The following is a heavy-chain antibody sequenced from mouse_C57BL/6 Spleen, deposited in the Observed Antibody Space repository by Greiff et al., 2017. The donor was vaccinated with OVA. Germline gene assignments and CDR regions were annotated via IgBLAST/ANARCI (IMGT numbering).Heavy chain of an antibody. CDR3: ARSPGLRESGAMDY. J-gene: IGHJ4*01. Sequence: EVQLQQSGPELVKPGASVKISCKASGYTFTDYYMNWVKQSHGKSLEWIGDINPNNGGTSYNQKFKGKATLTVDTSSSTAYMELRSLTSEDSAVYYCARSPGLRESGAMDYWGQGTSVTVSS. V-gene: IGHV1-26*01. CDR2: INPNNGGT. D-gene: IGHD1-1*01. CDR1: GYTFTDYY.